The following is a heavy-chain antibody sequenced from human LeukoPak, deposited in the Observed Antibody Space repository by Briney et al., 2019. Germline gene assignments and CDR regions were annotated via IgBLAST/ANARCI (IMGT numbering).Heavy chain of an antibody. V-gene: IGHV3-48*04. Sequence: GGSLRLSCAASGFTFISYSMNWVRQAPGKGLEWVSYISSSSSIIYYADSVKGRFTISRDHAKNSLYLQMNSLRAEDTAVYYCARDLSSYYYYYMDVWGKGTTVTVSS. CDR3: ARDLSSYYYYYMDV. J-gene: IGHJ6*03. D-gene: IGHD6-6*01. CDR1: GFTFISYS. CDR2: ISSSSSII.